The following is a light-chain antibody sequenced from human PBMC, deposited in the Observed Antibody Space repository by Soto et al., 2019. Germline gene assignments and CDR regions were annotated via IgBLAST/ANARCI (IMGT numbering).Light chain of an antibody. CDR1: QGISRW. Sequence: DIQMTQSPSSVSASVGDRVTITCRASQGISRWLAWYQQKPGKAPKLLIYAASSLQSEVPSRFSGSGSGTDFTLTISSLQPEDFATYHCQQANSFPPTFGGGTKVEIQ. J-gene: IGKJ4*01. CDR3: QQANSFPPT. CDR2: AAS. V-gene: IGKV1D-12*01.